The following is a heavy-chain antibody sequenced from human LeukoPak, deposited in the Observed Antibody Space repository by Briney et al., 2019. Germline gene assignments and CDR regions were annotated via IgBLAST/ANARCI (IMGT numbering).Heavy chain of an antibody. CDR1: GSTVSSSY. CDR2: ISVAGVDT. Sequence: GGSPRLSCAASGSTVSSSYMSWIRQAPGKGLEWVSYISVAGVDTNYADSVKGRFTISRDNAKNSLYLQMSSLRAEDTAVYYCVRGVRGYPGDSTRWGQGTLFTVSS. CDR3: VRGVRGYPGDSTR. D-gene: IGHD2/OR15-2a*01. J-gene: IGHJ4*02. V-gene: IGHV3-11*06.